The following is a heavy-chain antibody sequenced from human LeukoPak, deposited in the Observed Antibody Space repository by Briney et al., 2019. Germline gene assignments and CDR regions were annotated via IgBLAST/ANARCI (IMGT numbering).Heavy chain of an antibody. CDR1: GYTFTTYY. Sequence: ASVTVSYMASGYTFTTYYMHWVRLAPGQGLEWMGIINPLGGSTAYAHKFQDRLTMTRDTPTSTVYMELSSLRSEDTAVYYCARVHDFWSSFFYYWGQGSLHSVSS. J-gene: IGHJ4*02. V-gene: IGHV1-46*01. CDR3: ARVHDFWSSFFYY. CDR2: INPLGGST. D-gene: IGHD3-3*01.